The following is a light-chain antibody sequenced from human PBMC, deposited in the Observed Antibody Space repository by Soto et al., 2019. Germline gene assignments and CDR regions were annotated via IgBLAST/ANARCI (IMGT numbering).Light chain of an antibody. CDR1: QSVRSY. J-gene: IGKJ2*01. CDR2: DAS. CDR3: QQRSNWPHT. Sequence: EIVLTQSPDTLSLSPGERATLSYRASQSVRSYLAWYQHKPGQAPRLLIYDASTRATGIPARFSGSGSGTDFTLTISSLEPEDFAVYYCQQRSNWPHTFGPGTKLEIK. V-gene: IGKV3-11*01.